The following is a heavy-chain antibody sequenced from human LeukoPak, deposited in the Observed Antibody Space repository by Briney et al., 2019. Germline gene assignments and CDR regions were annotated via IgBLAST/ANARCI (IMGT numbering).Heavy chain of an antibody. CDR3: VRAQLNLVVDFGMDV. Sequence: GGSLRLSCAASGFRFRSYGFHWVRQAPGKGLEWVAVIWYDGSNKYYVDSVKGRFTISRDDPKNTLYLQMNSLRGEDTAVYYCVRAQLNLVVDFGMDVWGQGTTVTVSS. D-gene: IGHD1-1*01. J-gene: IGHJ6*02. V-gene: IGHV3-33*01. CDR2: IWYDGSNK. CDR1: GFRFRSYG.